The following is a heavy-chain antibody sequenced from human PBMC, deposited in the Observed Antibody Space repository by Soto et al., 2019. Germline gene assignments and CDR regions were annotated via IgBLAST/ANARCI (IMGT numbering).Heavy chain of an antibody. D-gene: IGHD6-13*01. V-gene: IGHV1-24*01. Sequence: QVQLVQSGAEVKKPGASVKVSCKVSGYTLTELSMHWVRQAPGKGLEWMGGFDPEDGEKIYAQKFQGRVTMTEDTPTDTAYMELSSLRSKDTAVYYCATKGRWYVGYYYYGMDVWGQGTTVTVSS. CDR2: FDPEDGEK. CDR1: GYTLTELS. J-gene: IGHJ6*02. CDR3: ATKGRWYVGYYYYGMDV.